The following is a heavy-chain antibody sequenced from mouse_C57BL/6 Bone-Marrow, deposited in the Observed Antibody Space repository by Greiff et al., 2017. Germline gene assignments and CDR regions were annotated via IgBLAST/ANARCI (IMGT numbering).Heavy chain of an antibody. CDR2: ISSGGSYT. D-gene: IGHD2-10*02. CDR1: GFTFSSYG. Sequence: EVQLVESGGDLVKPGGSLKLSCAASGFTFSSYGMSWVRQTPDKRLEWVATISSGGSYTYYPDSVKGRFTISRDNAKNTQYRQMSSLKSEDTAMYYCARLPSNWYFDVWGTGTTVTVSS. CDR3: ARLPSNWYFDV. J-gene: IGHJ1*03. V-gene: IGHV5-6*01.